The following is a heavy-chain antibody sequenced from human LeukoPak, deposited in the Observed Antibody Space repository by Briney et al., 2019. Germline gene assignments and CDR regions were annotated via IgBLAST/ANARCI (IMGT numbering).Heavy chain of an antibody. J-gene: IGHJ5*02. V-gene: IGHV4-4*02. Sequence: SETLSLTCAVSGGSISSSHWWTWVRQPPGKGLEWIGEMYHSGSTNYNPSLKSRVTISVDKSKNEFSLKLSSVTAADTAIYYCGSSQLYSIDPWGQGTLVTVSS. CDR3: GSSQLYSIDP. CDR2: MYHSGST. D-gene: IGHD3-3*02. CDR1: GGSISSSHW.